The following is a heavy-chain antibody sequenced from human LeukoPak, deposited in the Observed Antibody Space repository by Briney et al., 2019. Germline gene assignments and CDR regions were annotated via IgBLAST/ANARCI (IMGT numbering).Heavy chain of an antibody. D-gene: IGHD6-19*01. Sequence: ASVKVSCKASGYTXTSYGISGVRQAPGQGLEWMGWISAYNGNTNYAQKLQGRVTMTTDTSTSTAYMELRSLRSDDTAVYYCARDIAVAGKLNWFDPWGQGTLVTVSS. CDR1: GYTXTSYG. J-gene: IGHJ5*02. CDR3: ARDIAVAGKLNWFDP. CDR2: ISAYNGNT. V-gene: IGHV1-18*01.